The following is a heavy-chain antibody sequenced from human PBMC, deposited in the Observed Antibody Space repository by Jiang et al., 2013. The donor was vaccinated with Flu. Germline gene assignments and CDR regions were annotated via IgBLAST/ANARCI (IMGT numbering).Heavy chain of an antibody. Sequence: SSYAISWVRQAPGQGLEWMGRIIPILGIANYAQKFQGRVTITADKSTSTASMELSSLRSEDTAVYYCATPNPAAAGTFGYWGQGTLVTVSS. CDR2: IIPILGIA. J-gene: IGHJ4*02. D-gene: IGHD6-13*01. V-gene: IGHV1-69*04. CDR1: SSYA. CDR3: ATPNPAAAGTFGY.